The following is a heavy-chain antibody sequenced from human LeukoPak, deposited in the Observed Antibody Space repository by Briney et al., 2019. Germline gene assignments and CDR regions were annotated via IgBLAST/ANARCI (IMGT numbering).Heavy chain of an antibody. V-gene: IGHV1-46*01. Sequence: ASVKVSCKASGYTFTSYYMHWVRQAPGQGLEWMGIINPSGGSTSYAQKLQGRVTMTTDTSTSTAYMELRSLRSDDTAVYYCARDGPNWNYGHKYYYYYMDVWGKGTTVTVSS. CDR2: INPSGGST. J-gene: IGHJ6*03. CDR1: GYTFTSYY. CDR3: ARDGPNWNYGHKYYYYYMDV. D-gene: IGHD1-7*01.